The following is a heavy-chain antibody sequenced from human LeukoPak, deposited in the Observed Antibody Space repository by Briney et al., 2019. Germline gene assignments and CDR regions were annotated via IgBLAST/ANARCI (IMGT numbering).Heavy chain of an antibody. CDR3: ARVQSSSWTGGAFDL. CDR2: INWNGGST. D-gene: IGHD6-13*01. J-gene: IGHJ3*01. CDR1: GFTLGDSG. V-gene: IGHV3-20*04. Sequence: GGSLRLSCAASGFTLGDSGMTWVRQVPGKGLDWVSGINWNGGSTDYADSVRGRFTISRDNAKNSLYLQMNSLSAEDTAFYYCARVQSSSWTGGAFDLWGQGTMVTVSS.